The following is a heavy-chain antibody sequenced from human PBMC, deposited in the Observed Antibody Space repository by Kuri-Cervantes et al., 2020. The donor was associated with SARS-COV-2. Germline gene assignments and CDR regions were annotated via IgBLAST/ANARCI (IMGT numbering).Heavy chain of an antibody. CDR3: AKDGSSSWTYNWFDP. Sequence: GGSLGLSCAASGFTFSSYAMHWVRQAPGKGLEWVAVISYDGSNKYYADSVKGRFTISRDNSKNTLYLQMNSLRAEDTALYYCAKDGSSSWTYNWFDPWGQGTLVTVSS. J-gene: IGHJ5*02. D-gene: IGHD6-13*01. V-gene: IGHV3-30*01. CDR1: GFTFSSYA. CDR2: ISYDGSNK.